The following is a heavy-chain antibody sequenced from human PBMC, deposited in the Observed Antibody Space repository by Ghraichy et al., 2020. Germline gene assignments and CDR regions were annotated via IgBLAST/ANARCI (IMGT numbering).Heavy chain of an antibody. CDR3: ARLPGIAVAGGDAFDI. J-gene: IGHJ3*02. CDR1: GFTFSSYA. V-gene: IGHV3-30-3*01. CDR2: ISYDGSNK. Sequence: GGSLRLSCAASGFTFSSYAMHWVRQAPGKGLEWVAVISYDGSNKYYADSVKGRFTISRDNSKNTLYLQMNSLRAEDTAVYYCARLPGIAVAGGDAFDIWGQGTMVTVSS. D-gene: IGHD6-19*01.